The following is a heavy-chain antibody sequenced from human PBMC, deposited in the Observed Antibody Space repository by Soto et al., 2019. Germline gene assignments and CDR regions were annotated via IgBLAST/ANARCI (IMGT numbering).Heavy chain of an antibody. CDR2: IYWDDDK. CDR3: AHRRPYSNSPEYFFDY. D-gene: IGHD6-6*01. J-gene: IGHJ4*02. Sequence: QITLKESGPTLVKPTQTLTLTCTFSGFSLSTSGVDVGWIRQPPGKALEWLALIYWDDDKHYSPSLKSRLTLTQDPSKNQVVHTMTNMDPFDTATYYCAHRRPYSNSPEYFFDYWGQGTLVTVSS. V-gene: IGHV2-5*02. CDR1: GFSLSTSGVD.